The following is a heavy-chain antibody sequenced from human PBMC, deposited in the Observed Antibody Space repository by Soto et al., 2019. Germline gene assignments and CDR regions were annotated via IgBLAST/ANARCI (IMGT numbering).Heavy chain of an antibody. CDR1: GGSFSGYY. CDR3: ARVRPAPHSSSWYGALDI. V-gene: IGHV4-34*01. Sequence: SETLSLTCAVYGGSFSGYYWSWIRQPPGKGLEWIGEINHSGSTNYNPSIKSRVTISVDTSKNQFSLKLSSVTAADTAVYYCARVRPAPHSSSWYGALDIWGQGTMVTVSS. CDR2: INHSGST. D-gene: IGHD6-13*01. J-gene: IGHJ3*02.